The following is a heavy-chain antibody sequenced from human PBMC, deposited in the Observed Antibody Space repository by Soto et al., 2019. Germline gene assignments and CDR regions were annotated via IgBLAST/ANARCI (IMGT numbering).Heavy chain of an antibody. Sequence: GESLKISCAASGFTFSSYDMHWVRQATGKGLEWVSAIGTAGDPYYPGSVKGRFTISRENAKNSLYLQMNSLRAGDTAVYYCARQTVEGSLDIWGQGTMVTVSS. V-gene: IGHV3-13*05. J-gene: IGHJ3*02. CDR2: IGTAGDP. D-gene: IGHD7-27*01. CDR3: ARQTVEGSLDI. CDR1: GFTFSSYD.